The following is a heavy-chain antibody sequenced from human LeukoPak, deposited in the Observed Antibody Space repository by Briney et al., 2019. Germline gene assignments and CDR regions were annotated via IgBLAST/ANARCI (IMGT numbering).Heavy chain of an antibody. CDR2: IYTSGST. CDR1: GGSISSYY. CDR3: AREGSAWYYFDY. J-gene: IGHJ4*02. D-gene: IGHD6-19*01. V-gene: IGHV4-4*07. Sequence: SETLSLTCTVSGGSISSYYWSWVRQPAAKGLEWIGRIYTSGSTNYNPSLKSRVTMSVDTSKNQFSLKLSSVTAADTAVYYCAREGSAWYYFDYWGQGTLVTVSS.